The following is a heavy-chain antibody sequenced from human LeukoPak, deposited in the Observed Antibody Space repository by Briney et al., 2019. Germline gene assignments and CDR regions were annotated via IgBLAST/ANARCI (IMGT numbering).Heavy chain of an antibody. D-gene: IGHD1-1*01. Sequence: SETLSLTCAVYGGSFSGYYWSWIRQPAGKGLEWIGRIYTSGSTNYNPSLKSRVTMSVDTSKNQFSLKLSSVTAADTAVYYCARGTNNWNYFDYWGQGTLVTVSS. V-gene: IGHV4-59*10. CDR1: GGSFSGYY. CDR3: ARGTNNWNYFDY. J-gene: IGHJ4*02. CDR2: IYTSGST.